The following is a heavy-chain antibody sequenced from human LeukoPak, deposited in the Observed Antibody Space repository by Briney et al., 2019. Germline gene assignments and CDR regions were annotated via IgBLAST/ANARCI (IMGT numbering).Heavy chain of an antibody. CDR2: IWYDGSNK. Sequence: PGGSLRPSCAASGFTFSSYGMHWVRQAPGKGLEWVAVIWYDGSNKYYADSVKGRFTISRDNSKNTLYLQMNSLRAEDTAVYYCAKGQIAPGIAVAGPRDFDYWGQGTLVTVSS. CDR3: AKGQIAPGIAVAGPRDFDY. D-gene: IGHD6-19*01. V-gene: IGHV3-33*06. CDR1: GFTFSSYG. J-gene: IGHJ4*02.